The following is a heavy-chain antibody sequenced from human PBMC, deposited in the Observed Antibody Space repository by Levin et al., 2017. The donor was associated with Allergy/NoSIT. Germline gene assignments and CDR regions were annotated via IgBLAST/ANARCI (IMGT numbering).Heavy chain of an antibody. D-gene: IGHD6-19*01. CDR3: ARDPREYSSGWYGGYFDY. Sequence: ASVKVSCKASGYTFTSYGISWVRQAPGQGLEWMGWISAYNGNTNYAQKLQGRVTMTTDTSTSTAYMELRSLRSDDTAVYYCARDPREYSSGWYGGYFDYWGQGTLVTVSS. CDR2: ISAYNGNT. CDR1: GYTFTSYG. J-gene: IGHJ4*02. V-gene: IGHV1-18*01.